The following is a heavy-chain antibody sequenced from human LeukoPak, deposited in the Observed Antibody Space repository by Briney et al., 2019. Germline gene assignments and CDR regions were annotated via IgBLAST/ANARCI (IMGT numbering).Heavy chain of an antibody. CDR3: AKRGVVIRVILVGFHKEAYYFDS. CDR1: GITLSNYG. Sequence: PGGSLRLSCAVSGITLSNYGMSWVRLAPGKGLELVAGISGSGGQTNYADSVRGRFTISRDNAKNTLYLQMNSLRAEDTAVYFCAKRGVVIRVILVGFHKEAYYFDSWGQGALVTVSS. CDR2: ISGSGGQT. V-gene: IGHV3-23*01. J-gene: IGHJ4*02. D-gene: IGHD3-22*01.